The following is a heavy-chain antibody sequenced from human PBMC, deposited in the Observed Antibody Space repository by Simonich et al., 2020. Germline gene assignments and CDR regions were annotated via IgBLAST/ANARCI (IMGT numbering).Heavy chain of an antibody. J-gene: IGHJ4*02. CDR1: GYTFTSYG. CDR3: ARASRGTWWYYYFDY. D-gene: IGHD2-15*01. Sequence: QVQLVQSGAEVKKPGASVKVFCKASGYTFTSYGISWVRQAPGQGLEWMGWISAYNGNNNYAQKLQGRGTMTTDTSTSTAYMELRSLRSDDTAVYYCARASRGTWWYYYFDYWGQGTLVTVSS. V-gene: IGHV1-18*01. CDR2: ISAYNGNN.